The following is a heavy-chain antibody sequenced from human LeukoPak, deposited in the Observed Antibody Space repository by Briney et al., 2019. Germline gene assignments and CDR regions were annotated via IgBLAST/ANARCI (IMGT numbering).Heavy chain of an antibody. Sequence: SETLSLTFAVYGGSFSGYYWSWIRQPPGKGLEWIGEIDNSGSTNYNPSLKSRVTISVDTSKNQFSLKVSSVTAAETAVYYCARHTYDYGDYYYYYYMDVCGKGTTVTISS. CDR1: GGSFSGYY. D-gene: IGHD4-17*01. V-gene: IGHV4-34*01. J-gene: IGHJ6*03. CDR3: ARHTYDYGDYYYYYYMDV. CDR2: IDNSGST.